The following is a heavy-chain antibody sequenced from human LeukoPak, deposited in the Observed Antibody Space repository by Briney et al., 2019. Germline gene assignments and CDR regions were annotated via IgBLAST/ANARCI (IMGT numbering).Heavy chain of an antibody. D-gene: IGHD4-23*01. V-gene: IGHV4-34*01. J-gene: IGHJ4*02. CDR2: INHSGST. CDR1: GGSFSGYY. Sequence: PSETLSLTCAVYGGSFSGYYWSWIRQPPGKGLEWIGEINHSGSTNYNPSLKSRVTISVDTSKNQFSLKLSSVTAADTAVYYCARWPYGGNSRSFIPYYFDYWGQGTLVTVSS. CDR3: ARWPYGGNSRSFIPYYFDY.